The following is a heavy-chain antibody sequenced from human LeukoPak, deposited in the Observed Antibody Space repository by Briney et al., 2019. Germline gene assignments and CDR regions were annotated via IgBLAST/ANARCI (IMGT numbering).Heavy chain of an antibody. CDR1: GGSISSSSYY. D-gene: IGHD5-18*01. V-gene: IGHV4-39*01. CDR2: IYYSGST. J-gene: IGHJ6*03. Sequence: SETLSLTCTVSGGSISSSSYYWGWIRQPPGKGLEWIGSIYYSGSTYYNPSLKSRVTISVDTSKNQFSLKLSSVTAADTAVYYCARHGSGYSYEHYMDVWGKGTTVTISS. CDR3: ARHGSGYSYEHYMDV.